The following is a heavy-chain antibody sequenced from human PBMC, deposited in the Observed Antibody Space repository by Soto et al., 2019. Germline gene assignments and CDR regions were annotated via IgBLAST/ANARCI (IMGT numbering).Heavy chain of an antibody. J-gene: IGHJ4*02. D-gene: IGHD6-19*01. CDR2: ISYDGSNK. Sequence: QVQLVESGGGVVQPGRSLRLSCAASGFTFSSYGMHWVRQAPGKGLEWVAVISYDGSNKYYADSVKGRFTISRDNSKNTLYLQMNSLRAEDTAVYYCAKARIAVAGTFDYWGQGTLVTVSS. V-gene: IGHV3-30*18. CDR3: AKARIAVAGTFDY. CDR1: GFTFSSYG.